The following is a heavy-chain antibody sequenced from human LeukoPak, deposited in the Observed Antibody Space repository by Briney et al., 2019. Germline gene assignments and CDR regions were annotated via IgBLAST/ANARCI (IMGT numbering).Heavy chain of an antibody. CDR3: ARKLHFRGTRSLDY. CDR2: INHSGST. Sequence: SETLSLTCAVYGGSFSGYYWSWIRQPPGKGLEWIGEINHSGSTNYNPSRKSRVTISVDTSKNQFSLKLSSVTAADTAVYYCARKLHFRGTRSLDYWGQGTLVTVSS. D-gene: IGHD2-2*01. J-gene: IGHJ4*02. CDR1: GGSFSGYY. V-gene: IGHV4-34*01.